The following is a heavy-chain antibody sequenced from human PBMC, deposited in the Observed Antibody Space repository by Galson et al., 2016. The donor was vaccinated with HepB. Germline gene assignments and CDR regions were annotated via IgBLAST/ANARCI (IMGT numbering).Heavy chain of an antibody. J-gene: IGHJ4*02. D-gene: IGHD3-3*02. CDR2: ISGSGINT. V-gene: IGHV3-23*01. CDR3: IGAFF. Sequence: SLRLSCAASGFSFSTYAMRWVRQAPGKGLEWVSGISGSGINTYHADPVKGRFTISSDNSKNTLFLQMNSLRVEGTAVYYCIGAFFWGQGTLVTVSP. CDR1: GFSFSTYA.